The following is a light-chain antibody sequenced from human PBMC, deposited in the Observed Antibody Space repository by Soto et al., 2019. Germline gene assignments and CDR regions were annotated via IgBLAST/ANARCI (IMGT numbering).Light chain of an antibody. J-gene: IGKJ5*01. CDR2: AAS. Sequence: DIQMTQSPSSVSASVGDRVTITCRASQGIGSWLAWYQHKPGKAPKLLIYAASNLQGGVPSRLSGSGSGTDFSLTINSLQPQDYATYYCQQPNTYTSTFGQGTRLEI. V-gene: IGKV1D-12*01. CDR1: QGIGSW. CDR3: QQPNTYTST.